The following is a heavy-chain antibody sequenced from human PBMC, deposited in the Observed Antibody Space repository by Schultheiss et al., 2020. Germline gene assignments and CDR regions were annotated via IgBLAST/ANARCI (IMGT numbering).Heavy chain of an antibody. CDR3: ARVRAEVVVAARDRPYYYYYGMDV. J-gene: IGHJ6*04. CDR1: GFTVSSNY. Sequence: GESLKISCAASGFTVSSNYMSWVRQAPGKGLEWVSVIYSGGSTYYADSVKGRFTISRHNSKNTLYLQMNSLRAEDTAVYYCARVRAEVVVAARDRPYYYYYGMDVWGKGTTVNVSS. CDR2: IYSGGST. D-gene: IGHD2-15*01. V-gene: IGHV3-53*04.